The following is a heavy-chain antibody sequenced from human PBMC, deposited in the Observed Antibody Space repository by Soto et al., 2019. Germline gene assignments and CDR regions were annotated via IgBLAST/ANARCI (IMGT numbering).Heavy chain of an antibody. J-gene: IGHJ4*02. CDR1: GFTFSSYA. V-gene: IGHV3-23*01. Sequence: EVQLLESGGGLVQPGGSLRLSCAASGFTFSSYAMSWVRQAPGKGLEWVSAISGSGGSTYYADSVKGRFTISRDNSKNTLYLQMNSLRAEDTAVYYCAKGIVVVVAALRYFDYWGQGTLVPVSS. CDR2: ISGSGGST. CDR3: AKGIVVVVAALRYFDY. D-gene: IGHD2-15*01.